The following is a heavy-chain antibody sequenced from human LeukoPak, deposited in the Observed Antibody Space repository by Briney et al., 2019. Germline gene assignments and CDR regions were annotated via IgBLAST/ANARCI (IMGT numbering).Heavy chain of an antibody. D-gene: IGHD6-13*01. V-gene: IGHV4-59*01. CDR2: IYYSGST. J-gene: IGHJ4*02. CDR3: ARARRSSSWYQGYFDY. Sequence: SETLSLTCTVSGGSISNYYWSWLRQPPGKGLEWIGYIYYSGSTNYNPSLKSRVTISVDTSKNQFSLKLSSVTAADTAVYYCARARRSSSWYQGYFDYWGQGTLVTVSS. CDR1: GGSISNYY.